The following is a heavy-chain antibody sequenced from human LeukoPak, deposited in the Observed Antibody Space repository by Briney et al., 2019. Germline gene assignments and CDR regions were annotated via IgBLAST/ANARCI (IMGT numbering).Heavy chain of an antibody. V-gene: IGHV5-51*01. Sequence: GESLKISCKGSGYSFTSYWIGWVRQMPGKGLEWMGIIYPGDSDTRYSPSFQGQVTISADKSISTAYLQWSSLKASDTAMYYYARHRGQYYYYMDVWGKGTTVTVSS. CDR2: IYPGDSDT. J-gene: IGHJ6*03. CDR3: ARHRGQYYYYMDV. CDR1: GYSFTSYW.